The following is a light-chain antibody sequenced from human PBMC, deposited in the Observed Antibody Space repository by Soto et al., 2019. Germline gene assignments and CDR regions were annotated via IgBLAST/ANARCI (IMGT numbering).Light chain of an antibody. CDR1: SSDIGGYNY. CDR3: SSYTSTSTLV. Sequence: LTQPASVSGSPGQSITISCTGTSSDIGGYNYVSWYQHHPGKAPKLMIYDVSNRPSGVSNRFSGSKSGNTASLTISGLQAEDEADYYCSSYTSTSTLVFGGGTKLTVL. CDR2: DVS. V-gene: IGLV2-14*03. J-gene: IGLJ3*02.